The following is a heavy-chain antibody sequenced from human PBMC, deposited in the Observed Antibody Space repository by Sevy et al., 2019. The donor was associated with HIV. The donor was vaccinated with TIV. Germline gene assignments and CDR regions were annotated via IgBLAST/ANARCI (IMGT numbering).Heavy chain of an antibody. D-gene: IGHD2-15*01. CDR2: IYYTGNT. CDR3: ARVVGESCSGGTCSGWFDP. Sequence: SETLSLTCIVSGDSVTSSPHYWTWIRQPPGKGLEWIAYIYYTGNTNYNPSLRDRVTFSVDISKNQFSLKLSSVTAADTAVYYCARVVGESCSGGTCSGWFDPWGQGTQVTVSS. J-gene: IGHJ5*02. V-gene: IGHV4-61*01. CDR1: GDSVTSSPHY.